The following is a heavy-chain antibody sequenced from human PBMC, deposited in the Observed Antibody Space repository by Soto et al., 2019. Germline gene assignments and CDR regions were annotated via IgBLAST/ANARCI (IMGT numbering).Heavy chain of an antibody. CDR3: ARDNAAWIQLWDNNWFDP. D-gene: IGHD5-18*01. CDR1: GDSVSSNSAA. J-gene: IGHJ5*02. V-gene: IGHV6-1*01. CDR2: TYYRSKWYN. Sequence: PSQTLSLTCAISGDSVSSNSAAWNWIRQSPSRGLEWLGRTYYRSKWYNDYAVSVKSRITINPDTSKNQFSLQLNSVTPEDTAVYYCARDNAAWIQLWDNNWFDPWGQGTLVSVSS.